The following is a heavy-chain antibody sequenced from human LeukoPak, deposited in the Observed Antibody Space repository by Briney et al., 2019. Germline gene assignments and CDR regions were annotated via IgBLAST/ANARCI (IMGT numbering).Heavy chain of an antibody. CDR1: GYTFTDYY. D-gene: IGHD2-15*01. CDR2: ISAYNGDT. Sequence: ASVKVSCKASGYTFTDYYMHWVRQAPGQGLEWMGWISAYNGDTNYAQKLQGRVTMTTDTSTGTAYMELRGLRSDDTAIYYCARRYCSGGICWFDPWGQGTLVTVSS. V-gene: IGHV1-18*04. J-gene: IGHJ5*02. CDR3: ARRYCSGGICWFDP.